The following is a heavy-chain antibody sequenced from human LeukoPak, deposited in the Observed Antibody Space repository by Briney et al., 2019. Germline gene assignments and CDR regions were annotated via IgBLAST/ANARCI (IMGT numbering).Heavy chain of an antibody. D-gene: IGHD3-3*01. CDR2: INHSGST. Sequence: PSETLSLTCAVYGGSFSGYYWSWIRQPPGKGLEWIGEINHSGSTNYNPSLKSRVTISADTSKNQFSLKLSSVTAADTAVYYCARGHTTDFWSGYYISWFDPWGQGTLVTVSS. CDR3: ARGHTTDFWSGYYISWFDP. V-gene: IGHV4-34*01. CDR1: GGSFSGYY. J-gene: IGHJ5*02.